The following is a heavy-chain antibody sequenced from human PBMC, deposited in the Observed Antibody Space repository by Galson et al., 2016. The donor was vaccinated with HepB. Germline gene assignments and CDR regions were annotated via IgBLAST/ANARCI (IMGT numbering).Heavy chain of an antibody. J-gene: IGHJ5*02. CDR2: INPSGDGT. CDR3: ARDNSRTGDTTMAWWFDP. V-gene: IGHV1-46*01. CDR1: GYTFSSYY. D-gene: IGHD5-18*01. Sequence: SVKVSCKASGYTFSSYYMHWVRQAPGQGLEWMGIINPSGDGTTYAQNFQGRITMTRDPSTSTAYMELSSLRSEDTAVFYCARDNSRTGDTTMAWWFDPWGQGTLVTVSS.